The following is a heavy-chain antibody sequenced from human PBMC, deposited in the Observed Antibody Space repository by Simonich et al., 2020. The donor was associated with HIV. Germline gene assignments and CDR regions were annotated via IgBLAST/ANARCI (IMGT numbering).Heavy chain of an antibody. CDR2: LYPGDSDT. J-gene: IGHJ3*02. CDR3: VRRMAGTDAFDI. Sequence: EVQLVQSGAAVKKPGESLKISCKGSGYNFPNYWIGWVRQMPGKGLEWMGILYPGDSDTTYSPPFQGQVTISADKSISTAYLQWSSLKASDTAMYYCVRRMAGTDAFDIWGQGTMVTVSS. D-gene: IGHD6-19*01. CDR1: GYNFPNYW. V-gene: IGHV5-51*03.